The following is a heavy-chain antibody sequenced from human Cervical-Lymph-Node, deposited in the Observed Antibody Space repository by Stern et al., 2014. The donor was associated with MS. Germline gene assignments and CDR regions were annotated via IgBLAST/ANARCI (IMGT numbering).Heavy chain of an antibody. D-gene: IGHD1-26*01. CDR1: GFIFRDYS. CDR2: ISGSSSYS. Sequence: VQLVESGGGLVQPGGSLRLSCATSGFIFRDYSMNWVRQAPGKGLKWVSSISGSSSYSFYADSVKGRFTISRDNAKNSLYLQMNSLSAEDTAVYFCAREGSGTYQGYYFDYWGQGTLVTVSS. J-gene: IGHJ4*02. CDR3: AREGSGTYQGYYFDY. V-gene: IGHV3-21*01.